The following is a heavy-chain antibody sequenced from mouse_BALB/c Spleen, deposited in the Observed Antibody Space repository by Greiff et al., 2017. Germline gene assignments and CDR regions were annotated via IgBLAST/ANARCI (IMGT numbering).Heavy chain of an antibody. D-gene: IGHD3-3*01. V-gene: IGHV5-6-5*01. J-gene: IGHJ4*01. Sequence: VQLKESGGGLVKPGGSLKLSCAASGFTFSSYAMSWVRQTPEKRLEWVASISSGGSTYYPDSVKGRFTISRDNARNILYLQMSSLRSEDTAMYYCAREGLDGGCAMDYWGQGTSVTVSS. CDR2: ISSGGST. CDR1: GFTFSSYA. CDR3: AREGLDGGCAMDY.